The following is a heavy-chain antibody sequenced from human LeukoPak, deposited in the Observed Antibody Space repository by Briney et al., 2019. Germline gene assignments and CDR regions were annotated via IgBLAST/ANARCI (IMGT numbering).Heavy chain of an antibody. V-gene: IGHV1-18*01. D-gene: IGHD2-15*01. J-gene: IGHJ4*02. CDR3: ARDQGVVVVAATFVDY. CDR1: GYTFTSYG. CDR2: ISGYNGDT. Sequence: GESLKVSCKASGYTFTSYGISWVRQAPGQGLEWMGWISGYNGDTKYAQKYQGRVTMTTDTSTSTAYMELKSLRSDDTAVYYCARDQGVVVVAATFVDYWGQGTLVTVSS.